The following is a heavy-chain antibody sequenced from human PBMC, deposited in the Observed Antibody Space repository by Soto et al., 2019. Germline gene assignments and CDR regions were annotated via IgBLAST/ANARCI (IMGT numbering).Heavy chain of an antibody. CDR2: MNPNSGNT. CDR1: GYTFTSYD. D-gene: IGHD6-6*01. J-gene: IGHJ4*02. CDR3: AIGSSSENSFDY. Sequence: ASVKVSCKASGYTFTSYDINWVRQATGQGLEWMGGMNPNSGNTGYAQKFQGRVTMTRNTSISTAYMELSSLRSEDTAVYYCAIGSSSENSFDYWGQGTLVTVSS. V-gene: IGHV1-8*01.